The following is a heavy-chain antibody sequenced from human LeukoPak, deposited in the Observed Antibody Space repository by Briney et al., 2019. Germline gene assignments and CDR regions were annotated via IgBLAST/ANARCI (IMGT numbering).Heavy chain of an antibody. J-gene: IGHJ3*02. CDR2: IIPIFGTA. Sequence: GASVKVSCKASGGTFSSYAISWVRQAPGQGLEWMGGIIPIFGTANYAQKFQGRVTITTDESTSTAYMELSSLRSEDTAVYYCARGLRAARPPPDDAFDIWGQGTMVTVSS. V-gene: IGHV1-69*05. CDR3: ARGLRAARPPPDDAFDI. D-gene: IGHD6-6*01. CDR1: GGTFSSYA.